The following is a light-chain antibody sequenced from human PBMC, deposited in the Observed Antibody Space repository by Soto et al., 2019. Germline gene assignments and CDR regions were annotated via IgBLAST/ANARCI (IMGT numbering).Light chain of an antibody. CDR1: QSVSSN. CDR2: GAS. J-gene: IGKJ1*01. CDR3: QQYNSYSRT. Sequence: EIVMTQSPATLSVSPGERATLSCRARQSVSSNLAWYQQKPGQAPRLLIYGASTRATGIPARFSGSGSGTEFTLTISSLQPDDFATYYCQQYNSYSRTFGQGTKV. V-gene: IGKV3-15*01.